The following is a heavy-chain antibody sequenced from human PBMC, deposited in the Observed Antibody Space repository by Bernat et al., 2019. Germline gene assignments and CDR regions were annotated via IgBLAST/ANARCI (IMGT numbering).Heavy chain of an antibody. CDR2: INPDSGGT. D-gene: IGHD3-16*02. J-gene: IGHJ6*02. CDR3: ARSFFYALDV. V-gene: IGHV1-2*04. CDR1: GYSFTGFY. Sequence: QAQLVRSGAEVKMAGASVKVSCKASGYSFTGFYIHWVRQAPGQGLEWMGWINPDSGGTNYAQKFQGWVTLTRDTSSSTAYMELNRLRFDDTAIYFCARSFFYALDVWGQGTTVTVPS.